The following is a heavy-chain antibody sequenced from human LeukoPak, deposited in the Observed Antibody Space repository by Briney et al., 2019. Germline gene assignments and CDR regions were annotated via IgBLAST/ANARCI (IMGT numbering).Heavy chain of an antibody. Sequence: GGSLRLSCAASGLTFSNACMSWVRQAPGKGLEWVGRIKSKTEGETTDYATPVKGRFTISRDDSKDTLYLQMDSLKTEDTAVYYCTTYSSGPWHWGQGTLVTVSS. CDR1: GLTFSNAC. D-gene: IGHD6-19*01. V-gene: IGHV3-15*01. J-gene: IGHJ4*02. CDR2: IKSKTEGETT. CDR3: TTYSSGPWH.